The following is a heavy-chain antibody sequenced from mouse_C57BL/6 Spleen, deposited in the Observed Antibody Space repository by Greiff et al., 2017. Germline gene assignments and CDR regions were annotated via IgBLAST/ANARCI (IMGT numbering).Heavy chain of an antibody. D-gene: IGHD2-4*01. Sequence: VNVVESGAELARPGASVKLSCKASGYTFTSYGISWVKQRTGQGLEWIGEIYPRSGNTYYNEKFKGKATLTADKSSSTAYMELRSLTSEDSAVYFCARGYDYDVDWYFDVWGTGTTVTVSS. J-gene: IGHJ1*03. CDR2: IYPRSGNT. CDR1: GYTFTSYG. V-gene: IGHV1-81*01. CDR3: ARGYDYDVDWYFDV.